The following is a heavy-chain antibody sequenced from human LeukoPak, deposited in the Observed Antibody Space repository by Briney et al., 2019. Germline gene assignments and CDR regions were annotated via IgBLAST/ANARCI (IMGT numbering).Heavy chain of an antibody. D-gene: IGHD5-18*01. Sequence: GGSLRLSCATSGFTFSSYWMSWVRQAPGKGLEWVAHINQDTSEKYYVDSVKGRFTISRDNAKNSLYLQMNSLRVEDTAVYYCAGPGGYAYGFFDYWGQGTLVTVSS. CDR2: INQDTSEK. CDR3: AGPGGYAYGFFDY. V-gene: IGHV3-7*01. J-gene: IGHJ4*02. CDR1: GFTFSSYW.